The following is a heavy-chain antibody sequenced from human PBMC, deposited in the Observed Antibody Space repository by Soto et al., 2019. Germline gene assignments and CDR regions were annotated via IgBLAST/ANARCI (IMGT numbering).Heavy chain of an antibody. Sequence: GGSLRLSCAASGFTFSSYSMNWVRQAPGKGLEWVSSISSSSSYIYYADSVKGRFTISRDNAKNSLYLQMNSLRAEDTAVYYCARDLITGTTSALDYWGQGTLVTVSS. CDR2: ISSSSSYI. D-gene: IGHD1-20*01. V-gene: IGHV3-21*01. J-gene: IGHJ4*02. CDR1: GFTFSSYS. CDR3: ARDLITGTTSALDY.